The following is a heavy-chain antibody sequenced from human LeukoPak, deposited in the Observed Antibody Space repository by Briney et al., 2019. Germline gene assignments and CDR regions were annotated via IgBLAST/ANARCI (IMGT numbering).Heavy chain of an antibody. CDR3: AGLTMTDAFDI. J-gene: IGHJ3*02. V-gene: IGHV4-31*03. D-gene: IGHD3-22*01. Sequence: SQTLPLTCTVSGGSISSGGYYWSWIRQHPGKGLEWIGYIYYSGSTYYNPSLKSRVTISVDTSKDQFSLKLSSVTAADTAVYYCAGLTMTDAFDIWGLGTMVTVSS. CDR1: GGSISSGGYY. CDR2: IYYSGST.